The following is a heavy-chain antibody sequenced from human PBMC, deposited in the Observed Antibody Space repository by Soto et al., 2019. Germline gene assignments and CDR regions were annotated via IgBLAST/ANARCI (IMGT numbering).Heavy chain of an antibody. Sequence: SVKVSCKASGGTFSSYAISWVRQAPGQGLEWMGGIIPIFGTANYAQKFQGRVTITADESTSTAYMELSSLRSEDTAVYYCARLGQVGATTAAFDIWGQGTMVTVSS. CDR2: IIPIFGTA. CDR1: GGTFSSYA. J-gene: IGHJ3*02. D-gene: IGHD1-26*01. V-gene: IGHV1-69*13. CDR3: ARLGQVGATTAAFDI.